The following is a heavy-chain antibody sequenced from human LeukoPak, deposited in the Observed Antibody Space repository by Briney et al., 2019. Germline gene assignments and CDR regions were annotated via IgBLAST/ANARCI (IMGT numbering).Heavy chain of an antibody. D-gene: IGHD3-10*01. CDR3: ARGCYGSGNYWFDY. V-gene: IGHV2-70*11. CDR2: IDWDDDK. Sequence: ESGTTLVNPTQTLTLTCTFSGFSLSSSGMCVSWIRQPPGKALEWLARIDWDDDKYYSTSLKTRLTISKDTSKNQVVLTMTNMDPVDTATYYCARGCYGSGNYWFDYWGQGTLVTVSS. CDR1: GFSLSSSGMC. J-gene: IGHJ4*02.